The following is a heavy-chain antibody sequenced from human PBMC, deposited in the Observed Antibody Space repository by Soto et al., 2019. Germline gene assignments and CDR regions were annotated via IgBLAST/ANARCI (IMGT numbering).Heavy chain of an antibody. CDR2: ISESGIST. Sequence: PGGSLRLSCVASGFTFSRNVLSWVRQAPGKGLEWVSSISESGISTYYADSVKGRFSISRDNSKNTLYLHMVSLRAEDTAIYYCAIAPNYWGQGTLVTVSS. CDR1: GFTFSRNV. J-gene: IGHJ4*02. V-gene: IGHV3-23*01. CDR3: AIAPNY.